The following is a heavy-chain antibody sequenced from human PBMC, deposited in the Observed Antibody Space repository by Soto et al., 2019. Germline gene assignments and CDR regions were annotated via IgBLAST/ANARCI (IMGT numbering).Heavy chain of an antibody. J-gene: IGHJ5*02. Sequence: ASVKVSCKASGYTFTSYAMHWVRQAPGQRLEWMGWINAGNGNTKYSQKFQGRVTITRDTSASTAYMELSSLRSEDTAVYYCARAPYYYDSSGYYPGDWFDPWGQGTLVTVSS. CDR2: INAGNGNT. CDR1: GYTFTSYA. V-gene: IGHV1-3*01. CDR3: ARAPYYYDSSGYYPGDWFDP. D-gene: IGHD3-22*01.